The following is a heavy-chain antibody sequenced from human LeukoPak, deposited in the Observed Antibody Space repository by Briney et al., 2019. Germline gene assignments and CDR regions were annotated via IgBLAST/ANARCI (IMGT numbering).Heavy chain of an antibody. CDR2: INHSGST. CDR1: GGSFSGYY. CDR3: ARGAVLWFGELLNFSNNLFDY. D-gene: IGHD3-10*01. J-gene: IGHJ4*02. V-gene: IGHV4-34*01. Sequence: SETLSLTCAVYGGSFSGYYWSWIRQPPGKGLEWIGEINHSGSTNYNPSLKSRVTISVDTSKNQFSLKPSSVTAADTAVYYCARGAVLWFGELLNFSNNLFDYWGQGTLVTVSS.